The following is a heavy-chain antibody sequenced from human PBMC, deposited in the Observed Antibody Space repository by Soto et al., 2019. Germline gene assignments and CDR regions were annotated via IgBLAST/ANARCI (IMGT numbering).Heavy chain of an antibody. V-gene: IGHV4-34*01. CDR2: INHSGRT. CDR1: GGSFSGYY. Sequence: SETLSLTCAVYGGSFSGYYWSWIRQPPGKGLEWIGEINHSGRTNYNPSLKSRVTISVEKSKNQFSLELSSMTAADTAVYYCARGGDWKFDYWGQGSLVTVSS. J-gene: IGHJ4*02. CDR3: ARGGDWKFDY. D-gene: IGHD2-21*02.